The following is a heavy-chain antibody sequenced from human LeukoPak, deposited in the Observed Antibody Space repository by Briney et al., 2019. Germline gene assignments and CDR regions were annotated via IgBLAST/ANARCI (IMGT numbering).Heavy chain of an antibody. CDR1: GYSINSGYY. Sequence: SETLSLTCTVSGYSINSGYYWAWIRQPPGKGLQWIGSIYHSGSTYYNPSLKSRVTISVDTSKNQFSLKLSSVTAADTAVYYCARGRRYSRSDARYYYMDVWGKGTTVTVSS. D-gene: IGHD6-6*01. J-gene: IGHJ6*03. V-gene: IGHV4-38-2*02. CDR2: IYHSGST. CDR3: ARGRRYSRSDARYYYMDV.